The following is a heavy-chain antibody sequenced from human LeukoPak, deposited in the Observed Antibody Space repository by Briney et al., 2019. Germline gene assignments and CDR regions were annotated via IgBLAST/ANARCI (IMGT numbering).Heavy chain of an antibody. Sequence: SETLSLTCTVSGGSISSYYWSWIRQPPGKGLEWIGYIYYSGSTNYNPSLKSRVTISVDTSKNQFSLKLSSVTAADTAVYYCASSPHYAGRVDYWGQGTLVTVSS. CDR3: ASSPHYAGRVDY. CDR1: GGSISSYY. CDR2: IYYSGST. D-gene: IGHD4-17*01. J-gene: IGHJ4*02. V-gene: IGHV4-59*01.